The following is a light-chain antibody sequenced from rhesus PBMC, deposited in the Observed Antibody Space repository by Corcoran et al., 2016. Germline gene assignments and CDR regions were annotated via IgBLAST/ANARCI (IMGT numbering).Light chain of an antibody. CDR2: WAS. J-gene: IGKJ1*01. Sequence: DIVMTQSPDSLAVSLGERVTINCKSSQSLLYSSNNQNYLAWYQLKPGRAPKLLIYWASTRESGVPNRFSGSGSGTDCTLTISGLQPEDVAVYYCQQYYSTPWTFGQGTKVEIK. V-gene: IGKV4-1*01. CDR3: QQYYSTPWT. CDR1: QSLLYSSNNQNY.